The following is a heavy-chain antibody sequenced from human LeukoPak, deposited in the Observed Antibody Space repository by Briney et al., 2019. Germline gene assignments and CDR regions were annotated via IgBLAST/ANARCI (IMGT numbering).Heavy chain of an antibody. CDR3: ARVGLYYDSSGYLDY. Sequence: ASVKVSCKASGYTFTGYYMHWVRQAPGQGLEWMGWINLNSGGTNYAQKFQGRVTMTRDTSISTAYMELSRLRSDDTAVYYCARVGLYYDSSGYLDYWGQGTLVTVSS. CDR1: GYTFTGYY. J-gene: IGHJ4*02. V-gene: IGHV1-2*02. CDR2: INLNSGGT. D-gene: IGHD3-22*01.